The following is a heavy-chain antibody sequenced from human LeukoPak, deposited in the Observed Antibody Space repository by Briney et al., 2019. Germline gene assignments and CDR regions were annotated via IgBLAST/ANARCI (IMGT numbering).Heavy chain of an antibody. Sequence: GASVKVSCKASGYTFTSYDINWVRQATGQGLEWRGWMNPKSGNTGYAQKFQGRVTMTRNTSISTAYMELSSLRSEDTAVYYCARGRYDCWSGYAGDYWGQGTLVTVSS. CDR3: ARGRYDCWSGYAGDY. D-gene: IGHD3-3*01. J-gene: IGHJ4*02. CDR1: GYTFTSYD. CDR2: MNPKSGNT. V-gene: IGHV1-8*01.